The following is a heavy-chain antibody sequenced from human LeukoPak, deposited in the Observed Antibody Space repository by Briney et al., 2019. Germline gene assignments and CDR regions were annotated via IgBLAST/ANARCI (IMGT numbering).Heavy chain of an antibody. CDR2: ISGGGVTT. D-gene: IGHD6-6*01. V-gene: IGHV3-23*01. CDR1: GFTSIAYA. Sequence: GGSLRLSCVGSGFTSIAYALTWARQAPGKGLEWVSGISGGGVTTYYADSVKGRFTISRDNSKNTLFLQMNSLRAEDTAVYYCAKDTYSSSPYYFDYWGQGTLVTVSS. J-gene: IGHJ4*02. CDR3: AKDTYSSSPYYFDY.